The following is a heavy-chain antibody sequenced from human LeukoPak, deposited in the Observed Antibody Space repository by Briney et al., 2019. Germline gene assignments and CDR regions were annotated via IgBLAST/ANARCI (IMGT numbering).Heavy chain of an antibody. D-gene: IGHD3-10*01. V-gene: IGHV3-7*01. CDR2: INQDGSEK. Sequence: GGTLRLSCAASGFTFSSYCMSWVRQAPGKGLEWVANINQDGSEKYYVDSVKDRFTISRDNAKNSLYLQMNSLRAEDTAVYYCARDRLLWFGEVNGRYGWFDTWGQGTLVTVSS. CDR1: GFTFSSYC. J-gene: IGHJ5*02. CDR3: ARDRLLWFGEVNGRYGWFDT.